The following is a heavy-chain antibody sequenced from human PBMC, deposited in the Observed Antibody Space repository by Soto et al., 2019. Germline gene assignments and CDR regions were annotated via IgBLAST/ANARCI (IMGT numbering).Heavy chain of an antibody. Sequence: EVQLVESGGGLVQPGGSLRLSCAASGFTFSSYWMHWVRQAPGKGLAWVSRINSDGSSTSYADSVKGRFTISRDNAKNTLYLQMNSLRAEDTAVYYCARDYRSDYGSSWHENRYYYYGVDVWGQGTTVTVSS. D-gene: IGHD6-13*01. CDR3: ARDYRSDYGSSWHENRYYYYGVDV. CDR2: INSDGSST. J-gene: IGHJ6*02. CDR1: GFTFSSYW. V-gene: IGHV3-74*01.